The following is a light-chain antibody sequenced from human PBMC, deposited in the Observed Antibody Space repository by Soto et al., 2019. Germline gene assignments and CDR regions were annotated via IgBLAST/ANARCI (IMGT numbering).Light chain of an antibody. J-gene: IGKJ1*01. CDR2: GAT. CDR1: QSAYSSY. CDR3: QQRSNWPT. V-gene: IGKV3-11*01. Sequence: PGDRATLSCRSSQSAYSSYLAWYQQRRGQAPRLLIYGATSRATGIPARFSGSGSGTDFTLTISSLEPEDFAVYYCQQRSNWPTFGQGTKVDIK.